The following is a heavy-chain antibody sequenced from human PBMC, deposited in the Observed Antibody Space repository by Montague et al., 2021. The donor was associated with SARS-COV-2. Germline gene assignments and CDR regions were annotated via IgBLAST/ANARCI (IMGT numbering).Heavy chain of an antibody. CDR1: GGSISCYY. Sequence: SETLSLTCTVSGGSISCYYWRWIRQSPGKGLEWIGYIYYSGSTNYNPSLKSRVIISVDSSKNQFSLKLSSVTAADTAVYYCARHHPAGGVRPWGQGTLVTVSS. J-gene: IGHJ5*02. CDR2: IYYSGST. V-gene: IGHV4-59*08. D-gene: IGHD2-8*02. CDR3: ARHHPAGGVRP.